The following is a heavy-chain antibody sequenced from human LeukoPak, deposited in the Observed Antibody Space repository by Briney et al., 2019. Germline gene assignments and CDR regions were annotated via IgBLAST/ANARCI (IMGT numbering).Heavy chain of an antibody. D-gene: IGHD6-19*01. Sequence: GGSLRPSCAASGFTFSSYSMNWVRQAPGKGLEWVSSISSSSSYIYYADSVKGRFTVSRDNAKNSLYLQMNSLRAEDTAVYYCARGLAVAGFDGYWGQGTLVTVSS. J-gene: IGHJ4*02. CDR3: ARGLAVAGFDGY. CDR2: ISSSSSYI. V-gene: IGHV3-21*01. CDR1: GFTFSSYS.